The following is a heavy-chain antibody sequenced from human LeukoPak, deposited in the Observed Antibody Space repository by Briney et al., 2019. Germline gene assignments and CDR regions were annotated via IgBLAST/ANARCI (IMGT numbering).Heavy chain of an antibody. Sequence: GESLQISCKGSGYSFTSYWIGWVRQMPGKGLEWMGIIYPGDSDTRYSPSFQGRVTISADKSISTAYLQWSSLKASDTVMYYCARQTKGGITMVRGVLSDAFGIWGQGTMVTVSS. CDR2: IYPGDSDT. J-gene: IGHJ3*02. V-gene: IGHV5-51*01. CDR3: ARQTKGGITMVRGVLSDAFGI. CDR1: GYSFTSYW. D-gene: IGHD3-10*01.